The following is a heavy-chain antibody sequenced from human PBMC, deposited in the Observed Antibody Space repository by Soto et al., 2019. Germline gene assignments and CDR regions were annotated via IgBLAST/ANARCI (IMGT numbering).Heavy chain of an antibody. CDR1: GFTFSSYG. Sequence: QVQLVESGGGVVQPGRSLRLSCAASGFTFSSYGMHWVRQAPGKGLEWVAVIWYDGSNKYYADSVKGRFTISRDNSKNTLYLQMNSLRAEDTAVYYCARGGDIVVAPAAHMGTFDYWGQGTLVTVSS. V-gene: IGHV3-33*01. D-gene: IGHD2-2*01. J-gene: IGHJ4*02. CDR2: IWYDGSNK. CDR3: ARGGDIVVAPAAHMGTFDY.